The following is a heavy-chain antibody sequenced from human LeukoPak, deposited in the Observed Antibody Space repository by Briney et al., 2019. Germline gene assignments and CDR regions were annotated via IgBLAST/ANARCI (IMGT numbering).Heavy chain of an antibody. J-gene: IGHJ6*02. CDR1: GGSVSSGSYY. CDR2: IYYSGST. CDR3: ARGGDSSSWYPGYYYGMDV. V-gene: IGHV4-61*01. D-gene: IGHD6-13*01. Sequence: PSETLSLTCTVPGGSVSSGSYYWSWIRQPPGKGLEWIGYIYYSGSTNYNPSLKSRVTISVDTSKNQFSLKLSSVTAADTAVYYCARGGDSSSWYPGYYYGMDVWGQGTTVTVSS.